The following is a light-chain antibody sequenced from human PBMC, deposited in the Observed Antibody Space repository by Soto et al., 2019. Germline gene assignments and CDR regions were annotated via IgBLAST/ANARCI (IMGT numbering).Light chain of an antibody. J-gene: IGKJ4*01. CDR2: GAS. CDR1: QSVSSSY. CDR3: QQYGSSSLT. Sequence: EIVLTQSPGTLSLSPGERATLSCRASQSVSSSYLGWYQQKVGQAPRLLIHGASSRATGIPDRFSGSGSGTDFTLTISRLEPEDFAVYYCQQYGSSSLTFDGGTKVEIK. V-gene: IGKV3-20*01.